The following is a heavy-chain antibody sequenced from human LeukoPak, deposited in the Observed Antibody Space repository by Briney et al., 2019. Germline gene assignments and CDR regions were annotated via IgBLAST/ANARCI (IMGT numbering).Heavy chain of an antibody. J-gene: IGHJ6*02. Sequence: GGSLRHSCAPSGFTFSSYGMHWVPQAPGKGLEWVAVIWYDGSNKYPADSVKGRFTISRDNSKNTLYLQMNSLRAEETAVYYCGRDCPYQLPMPGCVYYGMEVWGQGTTVTVSS. D-gene: IGHD2-2*01. V-gene: IGHV3-33*01. CDR2: IWYDGSNK. CDR1: GFTFSSYG. CDR3: GRDCPYQLPMPGCVYYGMEV.